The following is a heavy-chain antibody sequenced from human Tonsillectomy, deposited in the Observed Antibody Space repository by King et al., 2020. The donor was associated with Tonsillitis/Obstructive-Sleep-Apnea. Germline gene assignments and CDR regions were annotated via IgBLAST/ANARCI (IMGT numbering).Heavy chain of an antibody. Sequence: VQLQESGPGLVKPSQTLSLTCTVSGGSISSGGYYWSWIRQHPGKGLEWIGYIYYSGSTYYNPSLKSRVTISVDTSKNQFSLKLSSVTAADTAVYYCTRVGRLSRVRGVYPYYCDYGGQGTLVTVSS. CDR1: GGSISSGGYY. CDR3: TRVGRLSRVRGVYPYYCDY. CDR2: IYYSGST. V-gene: IGHV4-31*03. J-gene: IGHJ4*02. D-gene: IGHD3-10*01.